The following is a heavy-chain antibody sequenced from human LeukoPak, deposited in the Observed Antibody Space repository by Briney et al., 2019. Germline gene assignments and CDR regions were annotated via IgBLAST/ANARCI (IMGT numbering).Heavy chain of an antibody. Sequence: SETLSLTCTVSGGSISSSSYYWGWIRQPPGKGLEWIGSMYYSGSTYSNPSLKSRVAISVDTPKNQFSLKLSSVTAADTAVYYCARHVSGWYRGVDYWGQGTLVTVSS. J-gene: IGHJ4*02. V-gene: IGHV4-39*01. CDR2: MYYSGST. CDR3: ARHVSGWYRGVDY. D-gene: IGHD6-19*01. CDR1: GGSISSSSYY.